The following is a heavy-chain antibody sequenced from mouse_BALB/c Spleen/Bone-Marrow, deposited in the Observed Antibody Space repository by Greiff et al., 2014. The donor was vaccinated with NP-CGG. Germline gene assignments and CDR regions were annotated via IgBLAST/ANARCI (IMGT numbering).Heavy chain of an antibody. CDR1: GFNIKDTY. J-gene: IGHJ2*01. CDR2: IDPANGNT. V-gene: IGHV14-3*02. D-gene: IGHD1-1*01. CDR3: ARDYYGGSYFDY. Sequence: EVKLMESGAELVKPGASVKLSCTASGFNIKDTYMHWVKQRPEQGLEWIGRIDPANGNTKYDPKFQGKATITADTSSNTAYLQLSSLTSEDTPVYYCARDYYGGSYFDYWGQGTTLTVSS.